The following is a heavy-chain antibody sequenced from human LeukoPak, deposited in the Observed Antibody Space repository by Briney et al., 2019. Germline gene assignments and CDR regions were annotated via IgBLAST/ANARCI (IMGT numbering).Heavy chain of an antibody. CDR1: GFTVSSNS. V-gene: IGHV3-53*01. CDR3: AREGGDTAMVGYYYYYMDV. J-gene: IGHJ6*03. CDR2: IYNDNT. D-gene: IGHD5-18*01. Sequence: GGSLRLSCTVSGFTVSSNSMSWVRQAPGKGLEWVSFIYNDNTHYSDSVKGRFTISRDNSKNTLYLQMNGLRAEDTAVYYCAREGGDTAMVGYYYYYMDVWGKGTTVTVSS.